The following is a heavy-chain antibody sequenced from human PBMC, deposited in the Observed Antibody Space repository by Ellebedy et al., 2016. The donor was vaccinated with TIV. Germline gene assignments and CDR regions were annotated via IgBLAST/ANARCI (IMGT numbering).Heavy chain of an antibody. CDR2: ISYSGST. D-gene: IGHD1-26*01. CDR3: ARGRGWDRIDY. Sequence: MPGGSLRLSCTVSGGSISSYYWSWIRHPPGKGLEWIGYISYSGSTNYNPSLKSRVTISVDTSKNQFSLKLSSVTAADTAVYYCARGRGWDRIDYWGQGTLVTVSS. J-gene: IGHJ4*02. CDR1: GGSISSYY. V-gene: IGHV4-59*12.